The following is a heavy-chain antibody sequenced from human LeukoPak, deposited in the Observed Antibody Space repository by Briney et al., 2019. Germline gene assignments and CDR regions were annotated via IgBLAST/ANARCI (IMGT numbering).Heavy chain of an antibody. J-gene: IGHJ4*02. D-gene: IGHD3/OR15-3a*01. CDR3: ARQTGSGLFILP. V-gene: IGHV4-28*05. CDR2: IYNSGSF. CDR1: GYSMTSNNW. Sequence: SETLSLTCAVSGYSMTSNNWWGWIRQSPGKGLEWIAYIYNSGSFYYNPSLESRVTMSIDTSKNQFSLKLSSVTAVDTAVYYCARQTGSGLFILPGGQGTLVTVSS.